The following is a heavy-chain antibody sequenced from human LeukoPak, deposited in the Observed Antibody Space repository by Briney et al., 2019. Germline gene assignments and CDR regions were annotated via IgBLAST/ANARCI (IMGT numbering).Heavy chain of an antibody. Sequence: GGSLRLSCTASGFSFSSFWMSWVRQAPGKGLEWVANIKDDGSVNNHVDSLKGRFSISRDNARNSLYLQISSLRAEDTAVYYCAREVVATASAFDCWGQGTLVTVSS. CDR3: AREVVATASAFDC. V-gene: IGHV3-7*03. J-gene: IGHJ4*02. CDR1: GFSFSSFW. D-gene: IGHD2-21*01. CDR2: IKDDGSVN.